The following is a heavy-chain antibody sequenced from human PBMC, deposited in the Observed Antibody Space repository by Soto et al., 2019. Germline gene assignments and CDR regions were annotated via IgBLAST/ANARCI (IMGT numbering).Heavy chain of an antibody. J-gene: IGHJ5*02. D-gene: IGHD2-21*02. CDR3: ARGSDGVWNWFDP. V-gene: IGHV4-30-2*01. CDR1: GGSISSGFYS. CDR2: IYNSGNT. Sequence: SETLSITCAVSGGSISSGFYSWGWIRQPPGQGLEWIGYIYNSGNTYYNPSLMGRVTISVDRSQNHFSLKLTSVPAADTAVYYCARGSDGVWNWFDPWGQGTQVTV.